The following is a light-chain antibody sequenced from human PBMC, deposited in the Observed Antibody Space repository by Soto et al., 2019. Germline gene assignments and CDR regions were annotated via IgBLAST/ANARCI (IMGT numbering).Light chain of an antibody. V-gene: IGKV3-11*01. J-gene: IGKJ1*01. CDR3: QQRRSWPRT. Sequence: EIVLTQSPATLSLSPGERATLSCRASQTVDSFLAWYQQKPGQAPRLLIHDISDRATGVPARFSGSGSGTDFTLTISRLEPEAFAVYYCQQRRSWPRTFGEGTKVEIK. CDR1: QTVDSF. CDR2: DIS.